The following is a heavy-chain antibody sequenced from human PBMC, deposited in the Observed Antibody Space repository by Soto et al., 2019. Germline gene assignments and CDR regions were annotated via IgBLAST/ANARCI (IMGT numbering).Heavy chain of an antibody. CDR3: ARAVSYYYGMDV. J-gene: IGHJ6*02. Sequence: ESLSLTCAISGDIVSSKSSAWNWIRQSPSRGLEWLGRTYYRSKWYNDYAVSVKSRITINPDTSKNQLSLQLNSVTPEDTAVYYCARAVSYYYGMDVWGQGTTVTVSS. CDR1: GDIVSSKSSA. CDR2: TYYRSKWYN. V-gene: IGHV6-1*01.